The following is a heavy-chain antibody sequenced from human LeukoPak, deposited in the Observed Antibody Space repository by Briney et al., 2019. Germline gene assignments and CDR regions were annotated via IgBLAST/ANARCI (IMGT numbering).Heavy chain of an antibody. CDR3: TRGSGRYVMVDW. D-gene: IGHD6-19*01. CDR2: IRSNVYGGTT. V-gene: IGHV3-49*03. J-gene: IGHJ4*02. Sequence: GGSLRLSCTASGFTFADFTVSWFRQSPGQGLEWVGFIRSNVYGGTTEHAASVEARFTISRDDSNSIAYLQMNSLKTEDTAVYYCTRGSGRYVMVDWWGQGTLVTVPS. CDR1: GFTFADFT.